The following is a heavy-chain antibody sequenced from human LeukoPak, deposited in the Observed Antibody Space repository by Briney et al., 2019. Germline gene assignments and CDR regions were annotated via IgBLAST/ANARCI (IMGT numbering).Heavy chain of an antibody. CDR3: ARDHIAVAGVTDY. Sequence: GGSLRLSCAASGFSFSSYWMAWVRQAPGKGLEWVSSISSSSSYIYYADSVKGRFTISRDNAKNSLYLQMNSLRAEDTAVYYCARDHIAVAGVTDYWGQGTLVTVSS. J-gene: IGHJ4*02. CDR2: ISSSSSYI. V-gene: IGHV3-21*01. D-gene: IGHD6-19*01. CDR1: GFSFSSYW.